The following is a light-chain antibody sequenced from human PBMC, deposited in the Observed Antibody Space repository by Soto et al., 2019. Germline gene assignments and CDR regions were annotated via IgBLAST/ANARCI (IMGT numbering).Light chain of an antibody. J-gene: IGKJ1*01. CDR3: QQYNDWPRT. Sequence: EIVMTQSPATLSVSPGERATLSCRASQSLSSNLAWYQQKPGLAPSLLIYGASTRATGIPARFSGSGSGTEFTLTISSLQSEDFAVYYCQQYNDWPRTFGQGTKVEIK. CDR1: QSLSSN. V-gene: IGKV3-15*01. CDR2: GAS.